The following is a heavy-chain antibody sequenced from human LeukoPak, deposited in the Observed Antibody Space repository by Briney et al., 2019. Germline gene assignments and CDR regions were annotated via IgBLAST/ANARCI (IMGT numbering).Heavy chain of an antibody. J-gene: IGHJ4*02. CDR1: GGSISSYY. D-gene: IGHD6-13*01. CDR2: IYYSGTT. CDR3: ARGVYIPAAQYGY. Sequence: PSETLSLTCTVSGGSISSYYWSWIRQPPGKGLEWIGYIYYSGTTNYNPSLKSRVTISVDTSKNQFSLKLSSVTAADTAVYYCARGVYIPAAQYGYWGQGTLVTVSS. V-gene: IGHV4-59*01.